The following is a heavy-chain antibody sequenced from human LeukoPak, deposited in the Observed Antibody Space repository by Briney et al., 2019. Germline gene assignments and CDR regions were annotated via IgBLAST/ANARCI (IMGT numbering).Heavy chain of an antibody. J-gene: IGHJ4*02. Sequence: SETLSLTCAVSVGSISSGDYSWSWIRQPPGKGLEWIGYIYHSGRTYYNPSLKSRVTISIDRSKNQFSLKLSSVTAADTAVYYCARDLLWFGEAYFDYWGQGTLVTVSS. D-gene: IGHD3-10*01. V-gene: IGHV4-30-2*01. CDR2: IYHSGRT. CDR3: ARDLLWFGEAYFDY. CDR1: VGSISSGDYS.